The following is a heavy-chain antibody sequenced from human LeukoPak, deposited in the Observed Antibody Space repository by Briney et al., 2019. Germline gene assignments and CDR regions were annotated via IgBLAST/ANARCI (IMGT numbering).Heavy chain of an antibody. V-gene: IGHV3-66*01. D-gene: IGHD2-21*02. Sequence: HAGGSLRLSCAASGFTVSNNYMSWVRQAPGKRLECVSVIYSGGSTDYADSVKGRFTISRDNSKNTLYLEMNSLRAEDTAVYYCAREGYCGGDCFLYWGQGTLVTVSS. J-gene: IGHJ4*02. CDR2: IYSGGST. CDR1: GFTVSNNY. CDR3: AREGYCGGDCFLY.